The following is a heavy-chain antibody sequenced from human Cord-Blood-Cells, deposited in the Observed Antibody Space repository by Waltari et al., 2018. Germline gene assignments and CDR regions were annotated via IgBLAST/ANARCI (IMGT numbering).Heavy chain of an antibody. D-gene: IGHD6-13*01. V-gene: IGHV1-2*06. CDR1: GYTFTGYY. J-gene: IGHJ4*02. CDR3: ARGTIAAAGNFDY. CDR2: INPDSGGT. Sequence: QVQLVQSGAEVKKPWASVKVSCKASGYTFTGYYMHWVRQAPGQGLEWMGRINPDSGGTNYAQKFQGRVTMTRDTSISTAYMELSRLRSDDTAVYYCARGTIAAAGNFDYWGQGTLVTVSS.